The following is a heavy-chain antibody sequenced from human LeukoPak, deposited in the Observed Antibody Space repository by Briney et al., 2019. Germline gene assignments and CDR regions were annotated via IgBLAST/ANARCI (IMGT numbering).Heavy chain of an antibody. CDR2: INPSGGST. J-gene: IGHJ6*03. CDR1: GYTFTSYY. CDR3: ARDLYSSSWDRGKRPNYYYYYMDV. V-gene: IGHV1-46*01. D-gene: IGHD6-13*01. Sequence: GSVKVSCKASGYTFTSYYMHWVRQAPGRGLEWMGIINPSGGSTSYAQKFQGRVTMTRDMSTSAVYMELSSLRSEDTAVYYCARDLYSSSWDRGKRPNYYYYYMDVWGKGTTVTVSS.